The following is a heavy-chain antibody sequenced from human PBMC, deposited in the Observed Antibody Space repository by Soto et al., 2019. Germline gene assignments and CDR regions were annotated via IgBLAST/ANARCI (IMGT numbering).Heavy chain of an antibody. D-gene: IGHD3-16*01. CDR3: AKDLRRHYSYESSYMRSFDS. V-gene: IGHV3-23*01. Sequence: GGSLRLSCAASGFTFNRYAMSWVRQAPGKGLEWVSAITSSGENTDYANAVKGRFTISRDNSKNTLYLQLSSLTAEDTAVYYCAKDLRRHYSYESSYMRSFDSWGQGTLVTVSS. CDR2: ITSSGENT. CDR1: GFTFNRYA. J-gene: IGHJ4*02.